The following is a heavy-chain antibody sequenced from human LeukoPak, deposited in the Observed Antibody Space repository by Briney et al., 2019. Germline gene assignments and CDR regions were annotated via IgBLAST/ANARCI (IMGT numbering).Heavy chain of an antibody. CDR3: LSGSGH. V-gene: IGHV3-7*01. CDR1: GFIFRNYW. D-gene: IGHD3-10*01. J-gene: IGHJ4*02. CDR2: INEDGSEK. Sequence: GGSLRLSCAAAGFIFRNYWMGWVRQAPGKGLEWVANINEDGSEKYYVDSVKGRFIISRDNAKNSLYLQMNILRAEDTAVFYCLSGSGHCGQGTTVTVSS.